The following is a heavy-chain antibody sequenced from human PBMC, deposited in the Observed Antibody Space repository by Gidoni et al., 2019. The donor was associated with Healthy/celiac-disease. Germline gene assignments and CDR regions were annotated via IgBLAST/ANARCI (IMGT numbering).Heavy chain of an antibody. D-gene: IGHD3-22*01. Sequence: QITLKESGPTLVKPTQTLTLTCTFSGFSLSTSGVGVGWLRQPPGQALEWLALIYWNDDKRYSPSLKSRLTITKDTSKNQVVLTMTNMDPVDTATYYCAHIAYYYYDSSGYYYVFSRDTLSAEYFQHWGQGTLVTVSS. CDR2: IYWNDDK. J-gene: IGHJ1*01. V-gene: IGHV2-5*01. CDR1: GFSLSTSGVG. CDR3: AHIAYYYYDSSGYYYVFSRDTLSAEYFQH.